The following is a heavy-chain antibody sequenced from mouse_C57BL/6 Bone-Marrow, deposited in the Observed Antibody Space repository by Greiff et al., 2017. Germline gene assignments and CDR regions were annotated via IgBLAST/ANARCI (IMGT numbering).Heavy chain of an antibody. CDR2: IDPSDSYT. J-gene: IGHJ3*01. CDR3: ASEDDGNYGFAY. D-gene: IGHD2-1*01. Sequence: QVQLQQSGAELVKPGASVKLSCKASGYTFTSYWMQWVKQRPGKGLEWIGEIDPSDSYTNYNQKFKGKATLTVDTSSSTAYMQLSSLTSEDTAVYYCASEDDGNYGFAYWGQGTLVTVSA. V-gene: IGHV1-50*01. CDR1: GYTFTSYW.